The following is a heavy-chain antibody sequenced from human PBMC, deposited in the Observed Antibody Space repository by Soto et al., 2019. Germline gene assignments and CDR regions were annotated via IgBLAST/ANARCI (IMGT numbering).Heavy chain of an antibody. Sequence: PGGSLRLSCAASGIFFSGSAMHWVHQASEKGLEWVGRIRTKANNYATAYSASVTGRFTISRDDSKNTAYLQMNSLKTEDTAVYYCTRGEYYYASGSYYPFDYWGHGFLVTVSS. CDR1: GIFFSGSA. D-gene: IGHD3-10*01. J-gene: IGHJ4*01. CDR3: TRGEYYYASGSYYPFDY. V-gene: IGHV3-73*01. CDR2: IRTKANNYAT.